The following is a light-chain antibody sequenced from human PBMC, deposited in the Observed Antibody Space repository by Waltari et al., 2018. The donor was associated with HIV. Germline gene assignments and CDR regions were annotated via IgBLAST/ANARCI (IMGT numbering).Light chain of an antibody. V-gene: IGKV3-11*01. J-gene: IGKJ4*01. CDR3: QHLSMWPPT. CDR1: QSVHNF. Sequence: IVLTQSPATLSLSPGERANLSCRASQSVHNFLVWYKQRPGQAPRLVVYNGSHRASDIPPRFSGSGSGTDFNLTSDSLEPDDFASYFCQHLSMWPPTFGGGTKV. CDR2: NGS.